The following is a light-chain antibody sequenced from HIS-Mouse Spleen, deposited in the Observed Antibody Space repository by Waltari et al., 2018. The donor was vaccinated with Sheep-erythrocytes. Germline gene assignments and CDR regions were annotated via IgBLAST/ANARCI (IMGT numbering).Light chain of an antibody. V-gene: IGKV1-33*01. Sequence: DIQMTQSPSSLSASVGDRVTITCKASQDISNYLNWYQQKPGKATKLLIYDASNLETGVPSRFSGSGSGTDFTFTISSLQPEDIATYYCQQYDNLPLTFGGGTKVEIK. J-gene: IGKJ4*01. CDR2: DAS. CDR1: QDISNY. CDR3: QQYDNLPLT.